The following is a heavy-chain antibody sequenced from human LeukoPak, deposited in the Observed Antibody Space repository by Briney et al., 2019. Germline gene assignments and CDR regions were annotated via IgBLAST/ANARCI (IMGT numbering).Heavy chain of an antibody. Sequence: ASVKVSCKASGYTFTSYDINWVRRATGRGLEWMGWMNPNSGNTGYAQKFQGRVTMTRNTSISTAYMELSSLRSEDTAVYYCASGNSGYDLGLGYWGQGTLVTVSS. CDR3: ASGNSGYDLGLGY. CDR2: MNPNSGNT. D-gene: IGHD5-12*01. J-gene: IGHJ4*02. CDR1: GYTFTSYD. V-gene: IGHV1-8*01.